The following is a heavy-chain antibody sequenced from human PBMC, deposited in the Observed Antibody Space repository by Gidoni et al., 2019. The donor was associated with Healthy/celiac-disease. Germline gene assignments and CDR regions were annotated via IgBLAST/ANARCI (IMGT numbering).Heavy chain of an antibody. D-gene: IGHD3-16*01. V-gene: IGHV4-59*01. CDR2: IYYSGST. CDR3: ARDPGGRVFFDY. J-gene: IGHJ4*02. Sequence: QVQLQESGPGLVKPSETLSLTCTVSGRSISSYYWSWIRQPPGKGLEWIGYIYYSGSTNYNPSLKSRVTISVDTSKNQFSLKLSSVTAADTAVYYCARDPGGRVFFDYWGQGTLVTVSS. CDR1: GRSISSYY.